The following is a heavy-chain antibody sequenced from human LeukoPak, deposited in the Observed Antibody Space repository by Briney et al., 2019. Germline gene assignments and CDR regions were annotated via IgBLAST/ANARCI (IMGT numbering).Heavy chain of an antibody. V-gene: IGHV3-21*01. CDR1: GFTFSSYS. CDR2: ISSSSSYI. Sequence: GGSLRLSCAASGFTFSSYSMNWVRQAPGKGLEWVSSISSSSSYIYYADSVKGRFTISRDNAKNSLYLQMNSLRAEDTAVYYCARGVPWRGSGNYWGQGTLVTVSS. CDR3: ARGVPWRGSGNY. D-gene: IGHD3-10*01. J-gene: IGHJ4*02.